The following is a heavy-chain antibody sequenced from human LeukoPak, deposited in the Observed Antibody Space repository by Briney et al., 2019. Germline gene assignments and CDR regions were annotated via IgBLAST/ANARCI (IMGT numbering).Heavy chain of an antibody. CDR3: ASELAGIFDY. V-gene: IGHV4-61*02. CDR2: IYTSGST. Sequence: SDTLSLTCTVSGGSLSSVCSYWGWIRQPAGWVLEWTGRIYTSGSTNYNPSLKSPITISVDTSKNQFSLKLSSVTAADTAVYYCASELAGIFDYWGQGTLVPVSS. D-gene: IGHD3-10*01. J-gene: IGHJ4*02. CDR1: GGSLSSVCSY.